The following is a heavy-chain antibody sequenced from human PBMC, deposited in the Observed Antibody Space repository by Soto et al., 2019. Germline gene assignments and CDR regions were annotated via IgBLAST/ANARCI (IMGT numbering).Heavy chain of an antibody. V-gene: IGHV4-59*01. CDR2: IYYSGST. Sequence: SETLSLTCTVSGGSISSYYWSWIRQPPGKGLEWIGYIYYSGSTNYNPSLKSRVTISVDTSKNQFSLKLSSVTAADTAVYYCSRVRVVPAARGYYYYYYMDVWGKGTTVTVSS. D-gene: IGHD2-2*01. CDR1: GGSISSYY. J-gene: IGHJ6*03. CDR3: SRVRVVPAARGYYYYYYMDV.